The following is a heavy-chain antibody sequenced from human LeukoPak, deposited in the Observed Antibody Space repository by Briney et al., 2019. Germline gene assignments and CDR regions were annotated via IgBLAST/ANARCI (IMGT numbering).Heavy chain of an antibody. Sequence: SGPALVKPTQTLTLTCTFSGFSLSTSGMCVSWIRQPPGKALEWLARIDRDDDKFYSTSLKTRLTISKDTSKNQVVLTMTNMDPVDTATYYCARISSADYYDSGGNLIDYFDYWGQGTLVTVSS. CDR2: IDRDDDK. D-gene: IGHD3-22*01. V-gene: IGHV2-70*17. J-gene: IGHJ4*02. CDR1: GFSLSTSGMC. CDR3: ARISSADYYDSGGNLIDYFDY.